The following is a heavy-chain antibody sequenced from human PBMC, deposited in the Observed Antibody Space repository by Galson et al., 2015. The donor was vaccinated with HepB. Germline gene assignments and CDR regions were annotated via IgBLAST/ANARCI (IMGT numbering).Heavy chain of an antibody. CDR3: ARGRPARGVKRSSWYGGKVDY. CDR1: GYTFTGYY. D-gene: IGHD6-13*01. CDR2: INPNSGGT. J-gene: IGHJ4*02. V-gene: IGHV1-2*02. Sequence: SCKASGYTFTGYYMHWVRQAPGQGLEWMGWINPNSGGTNYAQKFQGRVTMTRDTSISTAYMELSRLRSDDTAVYYCARGRPARGVKRSSWYGGKVDYWGQGTLVTVSS.